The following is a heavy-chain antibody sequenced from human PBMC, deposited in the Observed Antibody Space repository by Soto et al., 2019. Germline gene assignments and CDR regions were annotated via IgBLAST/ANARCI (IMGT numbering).Heavy chain of an antibody. CDR1: GGSISSSIYY. Sequence: QVQLQESGPGLVKPSETLSLTCIVSGGSISSSIYYWGWIRQPPGKGLEWIGTIYYSGNTYYNPSLKSRLIISVDTSKNQFSLKLASVTVADTAVYYCVREDTRMDDGYDIWGRGTLVTVSS. V-gene: IGHV4-39*02. D-gene: IGHD5-18*01. CDR2: IYYSGNT. CDR3: VREDTRMDDGYDI. J-gene: IGHJ3*02.